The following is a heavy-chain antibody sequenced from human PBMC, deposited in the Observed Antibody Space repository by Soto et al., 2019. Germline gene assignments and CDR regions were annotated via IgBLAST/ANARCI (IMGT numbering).Heavy chain of an antibody. V-gene: IGHV4-31*03. CDR1: GGSISSGCYY. CDR2: IYYSGST. D-gene: IGHD4-17*01. CDR3: ARTTVTTFRTYYFDY. J-gene: IGHJ4*02. Sequence: PSETLSLTCTVSGGSISSGCYYWSWIRQHPGKGLEWIGYIYYSGSTYYNPSLKSRVTISVDTSKNQFSLKLSSVTAADTAVYYCARTTVTTFRTYYFDYWGQGTLVTVSS.